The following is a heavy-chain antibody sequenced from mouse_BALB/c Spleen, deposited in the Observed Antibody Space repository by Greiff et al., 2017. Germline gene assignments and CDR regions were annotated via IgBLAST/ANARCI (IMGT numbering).Heavy chain of an antibody. CDR1: GYAFSSSW. D-gene: IGHD4-1*01. CDR3: TRSLANWDVFAY. J-gene: IGHJ3*01. CDR2: IYPGDGDT. Sequence: VKLQESGPELVKPGASVKISCKASGYAFSSSWMNWVKQRPGQGLEWIGRIYPGDGDTNYNGKFKGKATLTADKSPSTAYMQLSSLTSVDSAVYYCTRSLANWDVFAYWGQGTLVTVSA. V-gene: IGHV1-82*01.